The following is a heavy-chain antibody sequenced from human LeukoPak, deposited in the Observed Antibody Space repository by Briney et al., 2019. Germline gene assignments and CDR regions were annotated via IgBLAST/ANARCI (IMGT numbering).Heavy chain of an antibody. CDR3: ARATSGYPYYFDY. V-gene: IGHV1-3*01. J-gene: IGHJ4*02. Sequence: ASVTVSCKASGYTFTSYAMHWVRQAPGQRLEWMGWINAGNGNTKYSQKFQGRVTITRDTSASTAYMELSSLRSEDTAVYYCARATSGYPYYFDYWGQGTLVTVSS. CDR1: GYTFTSYA. CDR2: INAGNGNT. D-gene: IGHD3-22*01.